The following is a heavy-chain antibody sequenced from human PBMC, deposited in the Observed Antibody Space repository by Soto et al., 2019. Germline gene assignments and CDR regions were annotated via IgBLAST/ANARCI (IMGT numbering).Heavy chain of an antibody. CDR3: ARDNGGSSNY. D-gene: IGHD1-26*01. J-gene: IGHJ4*02. V-gene: IGHV1-18*01. CDR2: IIASTGIT. Sequence: QVQLVQSGAEVKNPGASVKVSCKASGHSFITYGISWVRQAPGQGLEWMGRIIASTGITNYAQKFQDRVTMTTDTSTNTDYMEMRRLRSDDTAVFYCARDNGGSSNYWGQGTLVTVSS. CDR1: GHSFITYG.